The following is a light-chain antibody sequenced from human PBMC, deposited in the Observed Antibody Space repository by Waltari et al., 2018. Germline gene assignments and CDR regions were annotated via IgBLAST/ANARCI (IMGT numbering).Light chain of an antibody. V-gene: IGKV3-15*01. CDR1: QSVGGN. CDR2: GAS. Sequence: IVMTQSPATLSVSPGERATLPCRASQSVGGNLAWYQQKPGQAPRLLIYGASTWVTGLPARFSGSGSETEFTLTISSVQSEDFAVYYCQQYNDWSLYTFGQGTKLEIK. CDR3: QQYNDWSLYT. J-gene: IGKJ2*01.